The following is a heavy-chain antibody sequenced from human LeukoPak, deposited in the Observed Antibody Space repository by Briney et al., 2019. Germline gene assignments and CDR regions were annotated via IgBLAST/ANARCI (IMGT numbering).Heavy chain of an antibody. V-gene: IGHV4-34*01. CDR1: GGSFSGYY. Sequence: SETLSLTCAVYGGSFSGYYWSWIRQPPGKGLEWIGEINHSGSTNYNPSLKSRVTISVDTSKNQFSLKLSSVTAADTAVYYCARGVVVPAAIPFFAYWGQGTLVNVSS. J-gene: IGHJ4*02. CDR3: ARGVVVPAAIPFFAY. D-gene: IGHD2-2*02. CDR2: INHSGST.